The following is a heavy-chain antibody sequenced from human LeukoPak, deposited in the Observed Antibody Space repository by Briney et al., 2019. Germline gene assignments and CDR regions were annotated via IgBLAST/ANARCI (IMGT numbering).Heavy chain of an antibody. CDR2: ISYDGSNK. J-gene: IGHJ4*02. CDR1: GFTFSSYA. V-gene: IGHV3-30*18. Sequence: PGGSLRLSCAASGFTFSSYAMSWVRQAPGKGLEWVAVISYDGSNKYYADSVKGRFTISRDNSKNTLYLQMNSLGAEDTAVYSCANADRPYSSSSYPFDYWGQGTLVTVSS. CDR3: ANADRPYSSSSYPFDY. D-gene: IGHD6-13*01.